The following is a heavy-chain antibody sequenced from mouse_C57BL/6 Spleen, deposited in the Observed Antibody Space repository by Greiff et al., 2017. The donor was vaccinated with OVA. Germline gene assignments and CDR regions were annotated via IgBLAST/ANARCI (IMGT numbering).Heavy chain of an antibody. J-gene: IGHJ2*01. V-gene: IGHV1-69*01. CDR1: GYTFTSYW. D-gene: IGHD1-1*01. CDR2: IDPSDSYT. Sequence: VQLQQPGAELVMPGASVKLSCKASGYTFTSYWMHWVKQRPGQGLEWIGEIDPSDSYTNYNQKFKGKSTLTVDKSSSTAYMQLSSLTSEDSAVYYCARWGYGSYYFDYWGQGTTLTVSS. CDR3: ARWGYGSYYFDY.